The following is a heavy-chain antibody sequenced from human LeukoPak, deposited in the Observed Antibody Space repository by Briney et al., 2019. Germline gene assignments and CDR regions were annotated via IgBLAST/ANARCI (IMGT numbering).Heavy chain of an antibody. V-gene: IGHV3-48*04. CDR2: ITASGTAM. Sequence: GGSLRLSCAASGFTFSSYSMNWVRQAPGKGLEWVSHITASGTAMFYADSVKGRFTISRDNAKNSLYLQMNSLRAEDTAVYYCASSSSWYYFDYWGQGTLVTVSS. CDR1: GFTFSSYS. J-gene: IGHJ4*02. CDR3: ASSSSWYYFDY. D-gene: IGHD6-13*01.